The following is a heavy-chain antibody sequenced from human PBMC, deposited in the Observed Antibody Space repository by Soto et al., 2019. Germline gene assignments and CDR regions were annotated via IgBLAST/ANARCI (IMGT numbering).Heavy chain of an antibody. CDR1: GGSISSSNW. V-gene: IGHV4-4*02. Sequence: SETLSLTCAVSGGSISSSNWWSWVRQPPGKGLEWIGEIYHSGSTNYNPSLKSRVTISVDKSKNQFSLKLSSVTAADTAVYYCARAPKQWLIYFDYWGQGTLVTVSS. CDR3: ARAPKQWLIYFDY. D-gene: IGHD6-19*01. CDR2: IYHSGST. J-gene: IGHJ4*02.